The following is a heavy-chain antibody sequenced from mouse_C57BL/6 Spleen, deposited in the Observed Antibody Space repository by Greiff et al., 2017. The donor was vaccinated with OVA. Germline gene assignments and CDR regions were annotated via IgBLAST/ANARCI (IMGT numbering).Heavy chain of an antibody. CDR2: INPNNGGT. Sequence: VQLQQSGPELVKPGASVKIPCKASGYTFTDYNMDWVKQSHGKSLEWIGDINPNNGGTIYNQKFKGKATLTVDKSSRPAYMELRSLTSADTAVYYGARRGNYFDYWGQGTTLTVSA. J-gene: IGHJ2*01. V-gene: IGHV1-18*01. CDR3: ARRGNYFDY. CDR1: GYTFTDYN.